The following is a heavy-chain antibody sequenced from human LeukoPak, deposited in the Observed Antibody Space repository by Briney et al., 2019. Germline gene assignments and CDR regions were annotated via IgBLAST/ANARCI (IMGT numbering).Heavy chain of an antibody. D-gene: IGHD6-6*01. Sequence: GGSLRLSCAASGFTFSSYWMSWVRQAPGKGLEWVANIKQDGSEKYYVDSVKGRFTTSRDNTKNSLYLQMNGLRAEDTAVYYCTRSSMAALAVDSWGQGTLVTVSS. J-gene: IGHJ4*02. CDR1: GFTFSSYW. CDR2: IKQDGSEK. V-gene: IGHV3-7*03. CDR3: TRSSMAALAVDS.